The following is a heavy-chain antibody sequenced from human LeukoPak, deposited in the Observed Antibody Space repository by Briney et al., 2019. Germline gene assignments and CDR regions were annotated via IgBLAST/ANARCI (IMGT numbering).Heavy chain of an antibody. CDR2: IYYSGST. CDR3: ARDTNYYMDV. Sequence: PSETLSLTCTGSGGSISSYYWSWIRQPPGKGLEWIGYIYYSGSTNYNPSLKSRVTISVDTSKNQFSLKLSSVTAADTAVYYCARDTNYYMDVWGKGTTVTVSS. V-gene: IGHV4-59*01. D-gene: IGHD2-8*01. CDR1: GGSISSYY. J-gene: IGHJ6*03.